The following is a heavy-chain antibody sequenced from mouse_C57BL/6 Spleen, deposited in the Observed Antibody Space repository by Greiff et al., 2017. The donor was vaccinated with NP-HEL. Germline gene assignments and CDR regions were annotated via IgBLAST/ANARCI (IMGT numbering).Heavy chain of an antibody. Sequence: EVQLQQSGPELVKPGASVKIPCKASGYTFTDYYMDWVKQSPGKSLEWIGDINPNNGGTIYNQKFKGKATLTVDKSSSTAYMERRSLTSEDTAVYYCARRALMYYYGSSYAFADWGQGTLVTVSA. D-gene: IGHD1-1*01. CDR3: ARRALMYYYGSSYAFAD. CDR2: INPNNGGT. V-gene: IGHV1-18*01. CDR1: GYTFTDYY. J-gene: IGHJ3*01.